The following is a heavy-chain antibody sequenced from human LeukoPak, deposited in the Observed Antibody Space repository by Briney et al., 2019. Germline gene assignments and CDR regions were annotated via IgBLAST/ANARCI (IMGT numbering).Heavy chain of an antibody. V-gene: IGHV3-30*18. Sequence: PGGSLRLSRAASGFTFSSYGMHRVRQAPGKGLEWVAVISYDGINKYYADSVKGRFTISRDNSKNTLYLQMNSLRPEDTAIFYCAKGGGDHWGYFHYWGQGALVTVSS. CDR3: AKGGGDHWGYFHY. J-gene: IGHJ4*02. CDR1: GFTFSSYG. D-gene: IGHD3-16*01. CDR2: ISYDGINK.